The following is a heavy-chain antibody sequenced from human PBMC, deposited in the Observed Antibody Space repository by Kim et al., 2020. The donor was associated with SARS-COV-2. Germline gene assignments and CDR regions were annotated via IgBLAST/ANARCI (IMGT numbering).Heavy chain of an antibody. V-gene: IGHV3-23*01. CDR3: AKELDGYSYGATPRCMDV. J-gene: IGHJ6*02. Sequence: GRFTISRDNSKNTLYLQMNSLRAEDTAVYYCAKELDGYSYGATPRCMDVWGQGTTVTVSS. D-gene: IGHD5-18*01.